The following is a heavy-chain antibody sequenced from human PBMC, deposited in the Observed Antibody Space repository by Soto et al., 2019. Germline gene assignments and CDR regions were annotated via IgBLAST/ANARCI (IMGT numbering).Heavy chain of an antibody. CDR1: GGSISSYY. CDR3: ARAERATQFDY. CDR2: IYYSGST. J-gene: IGHJ4*02. Sequence: SETLSLTCTVSGGSISSYYWSWIRQPPGKGLEWIGYIYYSGSTNYNPSLKSRVTISVDTSKNQFSLKLSSVTAADTAVYYCARAERATQFDYWGQGTLVTVSS. D-gene: IGHD2-15*01. V-gene: IGHV4-59*01.